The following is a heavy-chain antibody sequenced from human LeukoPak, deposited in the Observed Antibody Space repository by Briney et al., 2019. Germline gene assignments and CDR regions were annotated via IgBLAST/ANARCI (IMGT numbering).Heavy chain of an antibody. J-gene: IGHJ6*02. CDR3: ARPFYYDSNGGEGMDV. D-gene: IGHD3-22*01. CDR1: GFTFSNAW. CDR2: IKSKTDGGTT. V-gene: IGHV3-15*01. Sequence: GGSLRLSCAASGFTFSNAWMSWVRQAPGKGLEWVGRIKSKTDGGTTDYAAPVKGRFTISRDDSKNTLYLQMNSLRAEDTAVYYCARPFYYDSNGGEGMDVWGQGTTVTVSS.